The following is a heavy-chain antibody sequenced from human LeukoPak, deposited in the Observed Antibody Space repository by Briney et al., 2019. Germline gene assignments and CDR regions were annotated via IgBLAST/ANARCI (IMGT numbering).Heavy chain of an antibody. V-gene: IGHV3-7*03. CDR2: IKPDGSDP. CDR1: VFNPSNFW. Sequence: GGPLRLSRTASVFNPSNFWMSWGRQAPGEGLEWVVNIKPDGSDPYYVDPMEGRFPISRDNAKNSLYLQMNSLRAEDTGVYYCARGLFAGGWYPDYFDYWGQGTLVTVSS. D-gene: IGHD6-19*01. J-gene: IGHJ4*02. CDR3: ARGLFAGGWYPDYFDY.